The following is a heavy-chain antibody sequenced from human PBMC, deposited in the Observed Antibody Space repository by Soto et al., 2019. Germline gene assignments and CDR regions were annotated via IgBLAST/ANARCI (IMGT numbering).Heavy chain of an antibody. CDR2: INWNSDTI. D-gene: IGHD5-18*01. CDR1: GLTFEDYA. Sequence: EVQLVESGGGLVQPGRSLRLSCAASGLTFEDYAMDWVRQAPGKGLEWVSGINWNSDTIRYADSVKGRFTISRDNAKNSLYLQMNSLRPEDTALYYCTREKGGYSYGGGAFDIWGQGKMVNVSS. V-gene: IGHV3-9*01. CDR3: TREKGGYSYGGGAFDI. J-gene: IGHJ3*02.